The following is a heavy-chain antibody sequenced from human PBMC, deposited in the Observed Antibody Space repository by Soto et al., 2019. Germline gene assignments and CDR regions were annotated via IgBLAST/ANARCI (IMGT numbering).Heavy chain of an antibody. CDR2: IYSGGNT. V-gene: IGHV3-66*04. CDR3: ARHDWFDP. Sequence: EVQLVESGGGLVQPGGSLRLSCVVSAFIVSSHYMSWVRQAPGKGLEWVSVIYSGGNTYYADSVKGRFTISRDNSKNTLYLQMNSLRAEDTAVYYCARHDWFDPWGQGILVTVSS. J-gene: IGHJ5*02. CDR1: AFIVSSHY.